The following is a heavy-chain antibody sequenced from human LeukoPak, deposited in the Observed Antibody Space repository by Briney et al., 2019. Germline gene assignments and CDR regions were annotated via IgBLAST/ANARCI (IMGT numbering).Heavy chain of an antibody. CDR2: IYDSGST. V-gene: IGHV4-59*01. CDR1: GGSIGSYY. J-gene: IGHJ3*02. CDR3: ACLTTADAFDI. Sequence: SQTLSLTCTVSGGSIGSYYWSWIRQPPGKGLEWIGYIYDSGSTNYNPSLKSRVTISVDTSKNQFSLKLSSVTAADTAVYYCACLTTADAFDIWGQGTMVTVSS. D-gene: IGHD3-22*01.